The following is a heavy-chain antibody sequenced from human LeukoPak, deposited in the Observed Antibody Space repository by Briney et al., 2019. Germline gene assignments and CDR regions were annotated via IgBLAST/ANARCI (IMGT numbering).Heavy chain of an antibody. D-gene: IGHD6-13*01. V-gene: IGHV3-11*04. Sequence: PGGSLRLSCAASGFTFSDYYMSWIRQAPGKGLEWVSYISSSGSTIYYADSVKGRFTISRDNAKNSLYLQMNSLRAEDTAVYYCPRAAAGYYYYYYMDVWGKGTTVTVSS. CDR1: GFTFSDYY. CDR2: ISSSGSTI. J-gene: IGHJ6*03. CDR3: PRAAAGYYYYYYMDV.